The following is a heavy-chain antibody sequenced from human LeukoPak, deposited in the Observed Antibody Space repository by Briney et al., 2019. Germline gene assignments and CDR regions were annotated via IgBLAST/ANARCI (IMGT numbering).Heavy chain of an antibody. CDR3: GRPLLWWPQVGYFDY. D-gene: IGHD4/OR15-4a*01. J-gene: IGHJ4*02. CDR2: INPNSGGT. Sequence: ASVKVSCKASGYTFTGYYMHCVRPAPGQGLEWMGWINPNSGGTNYAQKFQGRVTMTRDTSISTAYMELSRLRSDDTAVYYCGRPLLWWPQVGYFDYWGQGTLVTVSS. CDR1: GYTFTGYY. V-gene: IGHV1-2*02.